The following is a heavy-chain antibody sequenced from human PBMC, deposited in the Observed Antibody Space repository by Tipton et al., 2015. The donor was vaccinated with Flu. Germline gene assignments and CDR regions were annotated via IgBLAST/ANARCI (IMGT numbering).Heavy chain of an antibody. CDR1: GGTFSKFT. CDR2: IMPLFRTP. Sequence: QVQLVQSGAEVQRPGSSVKVSCKASGGTFSKFTFNWVRQAPGQGLEWMGGIMPLFRTPHYAQKFRDRLSITADEPTTTAYMELSSLRSEDTAVYFCARVDPLAVAGTRGPLDLWGQGTLVTVSS. CDR3: ARVDPLAVAGTRGPLDL. D-gene: IGHD6-19*01. V-gene: IGHV1-69*12. J-gene: IGHJ5*02.